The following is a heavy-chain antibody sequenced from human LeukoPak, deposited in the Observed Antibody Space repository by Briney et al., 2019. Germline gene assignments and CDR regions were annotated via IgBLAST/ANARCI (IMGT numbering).Heavy chain of an antibody. V-gene: IGHV3-30*18. CDR3: AKEGFSKQWLAYFDY. J-gene: IGHJ4*02. CDR1: GFTVSSNY. D-gene: IGHD6-19*01. Sequence: TGGSLRLSCAASGFTVSSNYMSWVRQAPGKGLEWVAVISYDGSDQYYADSVKGRFIISRDNSKNTLYLQMNSLRAEDTAVYYCAKEGFSKQWLAYFDYWGQGTLVIVSS. CDR2: ISYDGSDQ.